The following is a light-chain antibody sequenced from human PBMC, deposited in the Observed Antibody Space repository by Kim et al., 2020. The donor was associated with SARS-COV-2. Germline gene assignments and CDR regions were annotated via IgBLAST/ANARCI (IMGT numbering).Light chain of an antibody. CDR1: SLRTYY. V-gene: IGLV3-19*01. J-gene: IGLJ1*01. Sequence: SSELTQDPAVSVALGQTVGFTCQGDSLRTYYAGWYQQKPGQAPVLVIYGKNNRPSGIPDRFSGSSSGDTASLTITGAQAEDEADYYCNSRDSSGNLYVFGTGTKVTVL. CDR2: GKN. CDR3: NSRDSSGNLYV.